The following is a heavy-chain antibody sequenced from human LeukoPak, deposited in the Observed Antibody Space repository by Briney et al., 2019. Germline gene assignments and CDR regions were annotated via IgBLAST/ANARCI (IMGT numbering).Heavy chain of an antibody. CDR2: IYYSGST. V-gene: IGHV4-61*01. D-gene: IGHD5-18*01. J-gene: IGHJ4*02. Sequence: PSETLSLTCTVSGGSVSSGSYYWSWLRQPPGKGLEWIGYIYYSGSTNYNPSLKSRVTISVDTSKNQFSLKLSSVTAADTAVYYCAARGYSYGSFDYWGQGTLVTVSS. CDR1: GGSVSSGSYY. CDR3: AARGYSYGSFDY.